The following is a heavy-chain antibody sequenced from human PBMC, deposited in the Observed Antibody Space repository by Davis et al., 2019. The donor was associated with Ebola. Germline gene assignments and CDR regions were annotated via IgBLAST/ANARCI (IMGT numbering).Heavy chain of an antibody. V-gene: IGHV1-18*01. CDR1: GYTFTSYG. D-gene: IGHD3-22*01. Sequence: ASVKVSCKASGYTFTSYGISWVRQAPGQGLEWMGWISAYNGNTNYAQKLQGRVTMTTDTSTSTAYMELRSLRSDDTAVYYCATSRLYYYDTSGPDAFDIWGQGTMVTASS. CDR2: ISAYNGNT. CDR3: ATSRLYYYDTSGPDAFDI. J-gene: IGHJ3*02.